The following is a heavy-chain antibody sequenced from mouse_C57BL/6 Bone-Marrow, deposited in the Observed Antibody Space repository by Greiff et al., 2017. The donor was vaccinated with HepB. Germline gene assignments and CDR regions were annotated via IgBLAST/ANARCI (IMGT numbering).Heavy chain of an antibody. CDR2: FYPGSGSI. J-gene: IGHJ3*01. V-gene: IGHV1-62-2*01. CDR3: ARHGHYYGSSPAWFAY. D-gene: IGHD1-1*01. Sequence: VQGVESGAELVKPGASVKLSCKASGYTFTEYTIHWVKQRSGQGLEWIGWFYPGSGSIKYNEKFKDKATLTADKSSSTVYMELSRLTSDDSAVYFCARHGHYYGSSPAWFAYWGQGTLVTVSA. CDR1: GYTFTEYT.